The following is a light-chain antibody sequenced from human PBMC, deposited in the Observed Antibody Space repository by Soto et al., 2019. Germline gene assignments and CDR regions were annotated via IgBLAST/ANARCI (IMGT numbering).Light chain of an antibody. CDR2: DAS. V-gene: IGKV1-5*01. Sequence: DIQMTQSPSTLSASVGDRVTITCRASQSISSGLAWYQQKPGKAPKLLIYDASSLESGVPSRFSGSGSGTEFTLAICSLQPDDFATYAWQQYNSYSWTFGQGTKAEIK. J-gene: IGKJ1*01. CDR1: QSISSG. CDR3: QQYNSYSWT.